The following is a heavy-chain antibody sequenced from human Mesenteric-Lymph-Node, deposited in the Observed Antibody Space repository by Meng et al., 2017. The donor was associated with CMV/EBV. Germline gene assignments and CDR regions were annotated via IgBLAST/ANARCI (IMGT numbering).Heavy chain of an antibody. D-gene: IGHD1-26*01. J-gene: IGHJ6*02. CDR3: ARDSGSYRLDYYYYYGMDV. CDR1: GFTFSSYA. Sequence: GESLKISCAASGFTFSSYAMHWVRQAPGKGLEWVAVISYDGSNKYYADSVKGRFTISRDNSKNTLYLQMNSLRAEDTAVYYCARDSGSYRLDYYYYYGMDVWGQGTTVTVSS. CDR2: ISYDGSNK. V-gene: IGHV3-30-3*01.